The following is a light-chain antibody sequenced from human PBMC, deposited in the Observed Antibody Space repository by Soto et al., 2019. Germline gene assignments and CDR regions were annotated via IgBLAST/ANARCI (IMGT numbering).Light chain of an antibody. J-gene: IGLJ2*01. Sequence: QSVLTQPPSVSGAPGQRVTISCAGTSSNIGAGYGVHWYQQLPGRAPKLLIHNYVNRPSGVPDRFSGSKSGTSASLAITGLQGEDEGAYYCQSYDSNLSGSLFGGGTKVTVL. CDR3: QSYDSNLSGSL. CDR1: SSNIGAGYG. V-gene: IGLV1-40*01. CDR2: NYV.